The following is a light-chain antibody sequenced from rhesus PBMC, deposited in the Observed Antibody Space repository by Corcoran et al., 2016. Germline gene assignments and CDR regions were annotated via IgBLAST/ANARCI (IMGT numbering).Light chain of an antibody. J-gene: IGKJ1*01. CDR1: QPISTN. CDR2: TAS. CDR3: QRHKSPPWT. Sequence: DIQMTQSPSSLSASVGDTVTITCRASQPISTNLIWFQQKPGKAPKLLIYTASNLQSGVPSRSSGSGSGTAFTLTISSLQPEDFAAYSCQRHKSPPWTFGQGTKVEIK. V-gene: IGKV1-28*03.